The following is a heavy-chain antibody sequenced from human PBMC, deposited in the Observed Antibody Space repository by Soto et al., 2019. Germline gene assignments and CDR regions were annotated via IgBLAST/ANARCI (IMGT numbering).Heavy chain of an antibody. D-gene: IGHD4-17*01. Sequence: QVQLQESGPGLVKPSQTLSLTGTGSGGSIRTGGYYWTWIRQPPGKGLEWIGYFYYSGSTYYKPSINSRVTMSVDPSKNLCSQKLSSVTAADPAVYYCARGLSVTLLDNWGQGTLVTVSS. CDR1: GGSIRTGGYY. CDR3: ARGLSVTLLDN. CDR2: FYYSGST. V-gene: IGHV4-31*03. J-gene: IGHJ4*02.